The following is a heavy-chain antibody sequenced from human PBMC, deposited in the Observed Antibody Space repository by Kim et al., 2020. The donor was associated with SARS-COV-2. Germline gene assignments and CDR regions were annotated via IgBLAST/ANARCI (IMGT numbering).Heavy chain of an antibody. D-gene: IGHD3-10*01. CDR1: AFTFSSFP. J-gene: IGHJ4*02. Sequence: GGSLRLSCAASAFTFSSFPMSWVRQAPGKGLEWVSSISGSGGGTYYGDSVKGRFTISRDNSKNTLYLQMNSLRAEDTAVYYCAKGGPSKAGVFDYWGQGTLVTVSS. CDR2: ISGSGGGT. CDR3: AKGGPSKAGVFDY. V-gene: IGHV3-23*01.